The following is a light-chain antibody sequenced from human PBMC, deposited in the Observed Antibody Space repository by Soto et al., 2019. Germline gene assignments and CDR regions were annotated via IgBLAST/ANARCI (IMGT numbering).Light chain of an antibody. V-gene: IGKV3-15*01. CDR1: QSVSSN. Sequence: EIVMTQSPATLSVSPGERATLSCRASQSVSSNLAWYQQKPGQAPRLVIYGASTRATGTPARFSGSGSGTEFTLTISSLQSEDFAVYYCQQYKNWRTFGQGTKVDIK. CDR3: QQYKNWRT. J-gene: IGKJ1*01. CDR2: GAS.